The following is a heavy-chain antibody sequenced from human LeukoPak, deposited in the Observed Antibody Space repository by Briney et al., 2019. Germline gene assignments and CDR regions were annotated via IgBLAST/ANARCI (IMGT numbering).Heavy chain of an antibody. Sequence: PGGSLRLSCSASGFTFSSYPMHWVRQAPGKGLEYVSAISSNGGSTYYADSVKGRFTISRDNSKNTLYLQMNSLRVEDTAVYYCARWDYYGRGAFDVWGQGTMVTASS. CDR1: GFTFSSYP. D-gene: IGHD3-10*01. V-gene: IGHV3-64*04. J-gene: IGHJ3*01. CDR2: ISSNGGST. CDR3: ARWDYYGRGAFDV.